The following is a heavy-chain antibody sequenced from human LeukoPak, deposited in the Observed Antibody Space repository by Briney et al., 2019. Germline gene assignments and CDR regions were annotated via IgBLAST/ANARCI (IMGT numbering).Heavy chain of an antibody. V-gene: IGHV1-8*01. CDR3: ARGNCQSNWNYVFCWFEP. Sequence: ASVTVSCMASGYTFTSYDINWVRQATGQGLEWMGWMNPNSGNTGYAQKSQGRVTMTRNTSISTAYMELSSLRSEDTAVYYCARGNCQSNWNYVFCWFEPWGQGTLVTVSS. CDR1: GYTFTSYD. D-gene: IGHD1-7*01. J-gene: IGHJ5*02. CDR2: MNPNSGNT.